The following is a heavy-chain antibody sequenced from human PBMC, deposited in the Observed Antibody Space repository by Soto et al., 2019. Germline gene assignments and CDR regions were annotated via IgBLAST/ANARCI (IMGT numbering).Heavy chain of an antibody. D-gene: IGHD3-22*01. CDR3: AREGGYYYDSSGYYI. CDR2: IIPILGIA. CDR1: GGTFSSYA. J-gene: IGHJ4*02. V-gene: IGHV1-69*10. Sequence: SVKVSCKASGGTFSSYAISWVRQAPGQGLEWMGGIIPILGIANYAQKFQGRVTITADKSTSTAYMELSSLRSEDTAVYYCAREGGYYYDSSGYYIWGQGTLVTVSS.